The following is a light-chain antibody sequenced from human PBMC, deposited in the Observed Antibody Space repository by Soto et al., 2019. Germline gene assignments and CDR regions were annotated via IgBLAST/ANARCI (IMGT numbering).Light chain of an antibody. CDR3: TSYAGGNNV. CDR1: SSDVGGYNY. J-gene: IGLJ1*01. Sequence: QSVLTQPPSASGSPGQSVTISCTGTSSDVGGYNYVSWYQQHPGKVPKLMVYEVHKRPSGVPDRFSGSKSGNTASLTVSGLQAEDEADYYCTSYAGGNNVFGTGTKLTVL. V-gene: IGLV2-8*01. CDR2: EVH.